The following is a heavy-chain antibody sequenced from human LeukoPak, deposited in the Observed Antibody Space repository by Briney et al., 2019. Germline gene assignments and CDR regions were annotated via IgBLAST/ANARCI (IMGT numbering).Heavy chain of an antibody. J-gene: IGHJ4*02. CDR2: ISAGSGNT. CDR1: GYTFTNYA. D-gene: IGHD2-21*01. CDR3: VSGISLSHWHYFDY. V-gene: IGHV1-3*01. Sequence: APVKVSCKASGYTFTNYAMHWVRQAPGQRIEWMGWISAGSGNTKYSQEFQGRVTITRDTSATTAYMELSGLRSEDTALYYCVSGISLSHWHYFDYWGQGTLVTVSS.